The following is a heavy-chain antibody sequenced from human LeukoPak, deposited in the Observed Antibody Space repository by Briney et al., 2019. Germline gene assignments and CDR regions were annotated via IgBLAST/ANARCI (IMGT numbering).Heavy chain of an antibody. D-gene: IGHD3-22*01. CDR2: IYYSGST. CDR1: GGSFSGYY. J-gene: IGHJ4*02. V-gene: IGHV4-59*01. Sequence: SETLSLTCAVYGGSFSGYYWSWIRQPPGKGLEWIGYIYYSGSTNYNPSLKSRVTISVDTSKNQFSLKLSSVTAADTAVYYCAKDGDDCIDYWGQGTLVTVSS. CDR3: AKDGDDCIDY.